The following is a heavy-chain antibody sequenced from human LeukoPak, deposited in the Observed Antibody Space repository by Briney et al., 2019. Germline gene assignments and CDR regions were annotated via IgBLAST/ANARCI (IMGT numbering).Heavy chain of an antibody. CDR3: AREGEWASQGPVFAY. CDR1: GYTFTGYY. D-gene: IGHD3-16*01. CDR2: INPNSGGT. J-gene: IGHJ4*02. Sequence: EASVKVSCKACGYTFTGYYLHWVRQAPGQGLEWMGWINPNSGGTNYAQKFQGRVTMTRDTSISTAYMELSRLRSDDTAVYYCAREGEWASQGPVFAYWGQGTLVTVSS. V-gene: IGHV1-2*02.